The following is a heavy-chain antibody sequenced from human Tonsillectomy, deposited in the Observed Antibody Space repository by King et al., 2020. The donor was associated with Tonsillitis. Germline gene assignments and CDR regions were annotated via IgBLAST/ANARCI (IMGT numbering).Heavy chain of an antibody. CDR2: IGTAGDT. V-gene: IGHV3-13*01. CDR1: GFTFSSYD. Sequence: VQLVEFGGGLVQPGGSLRLSCAASGFTFSSYDMHWVRQATGKGLEWVSAIGTAGDTYYQGSVKGRFTISRENAKNSLYLQMNSLRAGDTAVYYCARARGSVQFDYWGQGTLVTVSS. D-gene: IGHD3-16*01. J-gene: IGHJ4*02. CDR3: ARARGSVQFDY.